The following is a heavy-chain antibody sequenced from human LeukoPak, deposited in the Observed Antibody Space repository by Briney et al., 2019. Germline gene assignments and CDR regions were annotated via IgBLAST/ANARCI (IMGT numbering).Heavy chain of an antibody. D-gene: IGHD3-10*01. J-gene: IGHJ6*02. V-gene: IGHV3-23*01. CDR2: MSGSGGRT. Sequence: GGSLRLSCAASGFTFSSYAMSWVRQAPGKGLEWVSSMSGSGGRTYYADFVKGRFTISRDNSKNTLYLQMNSLRVEDTAVCYCAKGPYGSGGDGTDVWGQGTTVTVSS. CDR3: AKGPYGSGGDGTDV. CDR1: GFTFSSYA.